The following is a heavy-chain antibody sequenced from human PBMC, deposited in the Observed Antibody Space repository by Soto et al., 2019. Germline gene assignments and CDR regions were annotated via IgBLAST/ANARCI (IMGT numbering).Heavy chain of an antibody. CDR2: ISAYNGNT. D-gene: IGHD6-6*01. CDR1: GYTFTSYG. CDR3: ARVWSEYSSSAYYYGMDV. Sequence: QVQLVQSGAEVKKPGASVKVSCKASGYTFTSYGISWVRQAPGQGLEWMGWISAYNGNTNYAQKLQGRVTMTTDTYTRTASMELRSLRSGDPAVYYCARVWSEYSSSAYYYGMDVWGQGTTVTVSS. V-gene: IGHV1-18*01. J-gene: IGHJ6*02.